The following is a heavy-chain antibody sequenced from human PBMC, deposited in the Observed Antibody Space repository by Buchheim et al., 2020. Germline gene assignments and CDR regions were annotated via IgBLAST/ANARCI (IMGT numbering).Heavy chain of an antibody. V-gene: IGHV4-59*01. CDR3: ARDIDY. Sequence: QVQLQESGPGLVKPSETLSLTCTVSGGSISSYYWSWIRQPPGKGLEWIGYIYHCGSTNYIPSLKSRVTISIDTSKNQFSLKLSSVTAADTAVYYCARDIDYWGQGTL. J-gene: IGHJ4*01. CDR1: GGSISSYY. CDR2: IYHCGST.